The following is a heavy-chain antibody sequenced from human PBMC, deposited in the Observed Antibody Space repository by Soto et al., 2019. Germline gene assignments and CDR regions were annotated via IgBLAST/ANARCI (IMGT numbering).Heavy chain of an antibody. CDR1: GFTFSSYA. J-gene: IGHJ6*02. CDR3: ARYIPVVHYYGMDV. V-gene: IGHV3-23*01. D-gene: IGHD5-18*01. CDR2: IGESGTPT. Sequence: GGFLRLSCAASGFTFSSYAIKWVRQAPGKGLEWVSLIGESGTPTYYADSVKGRFTISRDNSGNTLFLEMYSLRVYYSAVYYCARYIPVVHYYGMDVWGQGTTVTVSS.